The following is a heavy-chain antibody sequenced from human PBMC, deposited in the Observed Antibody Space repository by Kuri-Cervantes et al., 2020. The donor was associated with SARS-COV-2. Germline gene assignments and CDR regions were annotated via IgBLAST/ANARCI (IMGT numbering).Heavy chain of an antibody. CDR2: ISGSGGST. CDR3: AKDYYSSSSNYFDY. CDR1: GFTFSSYA. Sequence: GGSLRLSRAASGFTFSSYAMSWVRQAPGKGLEWVSAISGSGGSTYYADSVKGRFTISRDNSKNTLYLQMNSLRAEDTAVYYCAKDYYSSSSNYFDYWGQGTLVTVSS. D-gene: IGHD6-6*01. J-gene: IGHJ4*02. V-gene: IGHV3-23*01.